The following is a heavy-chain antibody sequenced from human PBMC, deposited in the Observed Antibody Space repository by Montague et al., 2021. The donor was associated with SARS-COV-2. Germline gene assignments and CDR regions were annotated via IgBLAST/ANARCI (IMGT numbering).Heavy chain of an antibody. J-gene: IGHJ4*02. CDR2: IYYSGST. CDR3: ARKASRGITFFGVVTASYYFDY. V-gene: IGHV4-39*01. CDR1: GGSISSSSYY. D-gene: IGHD3-3*01. Sequence: SETLSLTCTVSGGSISSSSYYWGWLRQPPGKGLEWIGSIYYSGSTYYNPSLKSRVTISVDTSKNQFSLKLSSVTAADTAVYYCARKASRGITFFGVVTASYYFDYWGQGTLVTVSS.